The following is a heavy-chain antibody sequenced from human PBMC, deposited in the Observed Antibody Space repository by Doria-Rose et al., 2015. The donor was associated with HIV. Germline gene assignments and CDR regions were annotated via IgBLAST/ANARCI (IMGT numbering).Heavy chain of an antibody. J-gene: IGHJ4*02. V-gene: IGHV2-26*01. CDR1: GVSLSSPGMG. Sequence: QITLKGSGPVLVKPTETLTLTCTVSGVSLSSPGMGVSWIRQHPGKALEWLANIFSDDERSYNTSLKSRLTISRGTSKSQVVLTMTDMDPVDTATYYCARIKSSRWYHKYYFDFWGQGTLVIVSA. CDR2: IFSDDER. D-gene: IGHD6-13*01. CDR3: ARIKSSRWYHKYYFDF.